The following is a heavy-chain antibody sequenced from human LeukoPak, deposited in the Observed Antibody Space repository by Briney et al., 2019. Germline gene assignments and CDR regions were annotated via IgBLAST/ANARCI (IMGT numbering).Heavy chain of an antibody. CDR3: ARETPPYYYYGMDV. CDR1: GFTVSSNY. Sequence: GGSLRLSCAASGFTVSSNYMSWVRQAPGKGLEWVSVIYSGGSTYYADSVKGRFTISRDNSKNTLYLQMNNLRAEDTAVYYCARETPPYYYYGMDVWGQGTTVTVSS. J-gene: IGHJ6*02. CDR2: IYSGGST. V-gene: IGHV3-66*01.